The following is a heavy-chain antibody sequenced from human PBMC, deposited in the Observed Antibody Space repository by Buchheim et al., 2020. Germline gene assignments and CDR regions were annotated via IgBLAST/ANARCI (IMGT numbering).Heavy chain of an antibody. D-gene: IGHD3-16*01. V-gene: IGHV3-48*03. CDR3: ARDWALDS. CDR2: ISSSGATK. CDR1: GFTFSSYD. Sequence: EVQLVESGGDLVQPGGSLRLSCAASGFTFSSYDMNWVRQAPGKGLEWVSFISSSGATKYYADSVRGRFTISRDNAKNSLYLQMNSLRADDTSVYYCARDWALDSWGQGTL. J-gene: IGHJ5*02.